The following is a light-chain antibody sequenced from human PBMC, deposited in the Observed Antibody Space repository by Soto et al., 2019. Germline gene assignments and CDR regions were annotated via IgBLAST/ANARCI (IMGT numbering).Light chain of an antibody. Sequence: LTQPASVSGSPGQSITISCTGTSSDVGGYNHVSWYQQHPGKAPKLLIYEVSNRPSEVSNRFSGSKSGNTASLTISGLQAEDEADYYCCSYTSSSTYVFGIGTKVTVL. V-gene: IGLV2-14*01. CDR1: SSDVGGYNH. CDR3: CSYTSSSTYV. J-gene: IGLJ1*01. CDR2: EVS.